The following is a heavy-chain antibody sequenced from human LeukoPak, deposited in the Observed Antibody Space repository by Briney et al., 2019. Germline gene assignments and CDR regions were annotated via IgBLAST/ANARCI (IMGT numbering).Heavy chain of an antibody. J-gene: IGHJ4*02. V-gene: IGHV4-34*01. CDR1: GGSFSGYY. CDR2: INHSGST. D-gene: IGHD5-18*01. Sequence: SETLSLTCAVYGGSFSGYYWSWIRQPPGKGLEWIGEINHSGSTNYNPSPKSRVTISVDTSKNQFSLKLSSVTAADTAVYYCAGVDTAMEFIDYWGQGTLVTVSS. CDR3: AGVDTAMEFIDY.